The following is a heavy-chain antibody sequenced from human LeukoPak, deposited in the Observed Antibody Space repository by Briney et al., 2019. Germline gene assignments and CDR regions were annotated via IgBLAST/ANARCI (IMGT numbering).Heavy chain of an antibody. CDR3: ARSYSNSWYSFDY. D-gene: IGHD6-13*01. CDR2: IYYSGST. V-gene: IGHV4-4*02. J-gene: IGHJ4*02. CDR1: GGSISSSNW. Sequence: SETLSLTCAVSGGSISSSNWWSWVRQPPGRGLEWIGEIYYSGSTYYNPSLKSRVTISEDTSKNQFSLKLSSVTAADTAVYHCARSYSNSWYSFDYWGQGTLVTVSS.